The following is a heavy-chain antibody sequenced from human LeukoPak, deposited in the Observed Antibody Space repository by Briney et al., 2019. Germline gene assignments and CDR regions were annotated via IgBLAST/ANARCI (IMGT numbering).Heavy chain of an antibody. CDR3: ARDLSGSYRYDAFDI. D-gene: IGHD1-26*01. CDR2: INPSGGST. J-gene: IGHJ3*02. CDR1: GYTFTSYY. V-gene: IGHV1-46*01. Sequence: ASVKVSCKASGYTFTSYYMHWVRQAPGQGLEWMGIINPSGGSTSYAQKFQGRVTMTTDTSTSTAYMELRSLRSDDTAVYYCARDLSGSYRYDAFDIWGQGTMVTVSS.